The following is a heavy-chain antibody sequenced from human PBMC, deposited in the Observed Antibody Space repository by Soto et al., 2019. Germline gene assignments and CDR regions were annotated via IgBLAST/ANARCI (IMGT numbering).Heavy chain of an antibody. CDR1: GYTFINYH. V-gene: IGHV1-18*01. CDR2: INTYNGMT. D-gene: IGHD5-12*01. CDR3: AKSPRGEMATD. J-gene: IGHJ4*01. Sequence: QVQLVQSGGEVKKPGASVTVSCKASGYTFINYHITWVRQAPGQGLEWMAWINTYNGMTDYAQRFQGRVTMTRDTSTRTAYMELRNLGSDDTAVYFCAKSPRGEMATDWGHGPLVTVSS.